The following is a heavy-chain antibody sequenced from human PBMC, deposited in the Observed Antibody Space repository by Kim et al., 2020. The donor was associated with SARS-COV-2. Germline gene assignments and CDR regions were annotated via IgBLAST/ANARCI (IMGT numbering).Heavy chain of an antibody. CDR3: TRHWHPGAYYDFWSGYYSNTDPDAFDI. D-gene: IGHD3-3*01. Sequence: GGSLRLSCAASGFTFSGSAMHWVRQASGKGLEWVGRIRSKANSYATAYAASVKGRFTISRDDSKNTAYLQMNSLKTEDTAVYYCTRHWHPGAYYDFWSGYYSNTDPDAFDIWGQGTMVTVSS. V-gene: IGHV3-73*01. CDR2: IRSKANSYAT. CDR1: GFTFSGSA. J-gene: IGHJ3*02.